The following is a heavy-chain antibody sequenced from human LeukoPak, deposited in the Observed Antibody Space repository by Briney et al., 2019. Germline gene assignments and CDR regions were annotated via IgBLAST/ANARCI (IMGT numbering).Heavy chain of an antibody. D-gene: IGHD6-19*01. CDR2: IRYDGSNK. CDR3: AKDRHYSSNLFDY. J-gene: IGHJ4*02. V-gene: IGHV3-30*02. CDR1: GFTFSSYD. Sequence: GGSLRLSCAASGFTFSSYDMHWVRQAPGKGLEWVAFIRYDGSNKYYADSVKGRFSISRDNSKNTLYLQMNSLRAEDTAMYYCAKDRHYSSNLFDYWGQGTLVTVSS.